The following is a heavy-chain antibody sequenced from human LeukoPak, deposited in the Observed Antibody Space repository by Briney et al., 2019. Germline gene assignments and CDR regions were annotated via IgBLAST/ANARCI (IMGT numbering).Heavy chain of an antibody. V-gene: IGHV1-2*02. CDR3: ARGPYDYVWGSCRNRFDP. CDR2: INPNSGGT. Sequence: ASVKVSCKASGYTFTGYYMHWVRQAPGQGLEWMGWINPNSGGTNYAQKFQGRVTMTRDTSISTAYMELSRLRSDDTAVYYCARGPYDYVWGSCRNRFDPWGQGTLVTVSS. CDR1: GYTFTGYY. D-gene: IGHD3-16*02. J-gene: IGHJ5*02.